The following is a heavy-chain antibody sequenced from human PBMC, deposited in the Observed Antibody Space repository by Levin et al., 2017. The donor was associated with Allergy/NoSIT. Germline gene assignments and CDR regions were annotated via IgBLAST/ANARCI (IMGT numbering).Heavy chain of an antibody. J-gene: IGHJ6*02. V-gene: IGHV1-18*01. CDR3: ARDSGWGDV. CDR2: ISTNHGNT. Sequence: GESLKISCQASGYSFTTYAISWVRQAPGQGLEWMGWISTNHGNTNYAEKFQGRVTMTRDTSTSTAYMELMSLRSDDTAVYYCARDSGWGDVWGQGTTVTVSS. CDR1: GYSFTTYA. D-gene: IGHD1-26*01.